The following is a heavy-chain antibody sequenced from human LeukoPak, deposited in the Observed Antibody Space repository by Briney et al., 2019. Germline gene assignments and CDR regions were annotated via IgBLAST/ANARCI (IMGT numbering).Heavy chain of an antibody. Sequence: PSETLSLTCTVSGGSISSGDYYWSWIRQPPGKGLEWIGYIYYSGSTYYNPSLKSRVTISVDTSKNQFSLKLSSVTAADTAVYYCARGKDSSGWYEVYYFDYWGQGTLVTVSS. CDR3: ARGKDSSGWYEVYYFDY. D-gene: IGHD6-19*01. CDR1: GGSISSGDYY. CDR2: IYYSGST. V-gene: IGHV4-30-4*02. J-gene: IGHJ4*02.